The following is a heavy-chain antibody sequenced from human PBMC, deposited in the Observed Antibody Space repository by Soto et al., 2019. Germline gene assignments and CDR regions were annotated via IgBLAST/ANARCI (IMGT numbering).Heavy chain of an antibody. CDR3: ATLRGYYGSGSYRDAFDI. J-gene: IGHJ3*02. V-gene: IGHV3-23*01. Sequence: GGSLRLSCAASGFTFSSYAMSWVRQAPGKGLEWVSAISGSGGSTYYADSVKGQFTISRDNSKNTLYLQMNSLRAEDTAVYYCATLRGYYGSGSYRDAFDIWGQGTMVTVSS. CDR1: GFTFSSYA. CDR2: ISGSGGST. D-gene: IGHD3-10*01.